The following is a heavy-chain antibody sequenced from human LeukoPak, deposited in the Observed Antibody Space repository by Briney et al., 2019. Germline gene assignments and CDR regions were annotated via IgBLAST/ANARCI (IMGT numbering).Heavy chain of an antibody. D-gene: IGHD3-3*01. J-gene: IGHJ4*02. CDR3: ARSRGTTYYDFWSGHSSDYFDY. Sequence: ASVKVSCKASGYIFTRYYLHWVRQAPGQGLEWMGWINPNSGGTNYAQKFQGWVTMTRDTSISTAYMELSRLRSDDTAVYYCARSRGTTYYDFWSGHSSDYFDYWGQGTLVTVSS. CDR2: INPNSGGT. V-gene: IGHV1-2*04. CDR1: GYIFTRYY.